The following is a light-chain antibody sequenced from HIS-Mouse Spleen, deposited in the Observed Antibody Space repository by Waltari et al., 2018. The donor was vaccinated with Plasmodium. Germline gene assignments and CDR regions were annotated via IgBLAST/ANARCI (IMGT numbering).Light chain of an antibody. J-gene: IGLJ2*01. CDR2: DVS. Sequence: QSALTQPASVSGSPGQSITISCTGTSSDVGGYNYVSCYQQHPGKAPQLMIYDVSNRPSGVPNRVSGSKSGNTASLTISGLQAEDEADYYCSSYTSSSTLDVVFGGGTKLTVL. V-gene: IGLV2-14*03. CDR1: SSDVGGYNY. CDR3: SSYTSSSTLDVV.